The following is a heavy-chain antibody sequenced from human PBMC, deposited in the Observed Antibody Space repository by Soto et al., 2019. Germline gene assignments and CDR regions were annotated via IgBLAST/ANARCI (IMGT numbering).Heavy chain of an antibody. CDR3: ARDGPYSNYGHGAFDI. CDR2: IYYSGST. CDR1: GGSISSYY. Sequence: SETLSLTCTVSGGSISSYYWSWIRQSPGKGLEWIGYIYYSGSTNYNPSLQSRVTISVDTSKNHFSLNLSSVTAADTAVYYCARDGPYSNYGHGAFDIWGQGTMVTVSS. V-gene: IGHV4-59*12. J-gene: IGHJ3*02. D-gene: IGHD4-4*01.